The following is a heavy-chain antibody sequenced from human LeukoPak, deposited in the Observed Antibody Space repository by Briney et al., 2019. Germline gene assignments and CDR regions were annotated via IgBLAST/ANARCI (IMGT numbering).Heavy chain of an antibody. CDR1: GFTFSSYA. V-gene: IGHV3-30-3*01. CDR2: ISYDGSNK. Sequence: GGSLRLSCAASGFTFSSYAMHWVRQAPGRGLEWVAVISYDGSNKYYADSVKGRFTISRDNSKNTLYLQMNSLRAEDTAVYYCAREGVDIVATIGFDYWGQGTLVTVSS. J-gene: IGHJ4*02. CDR3: AREGVDIVATIGFDY. D-gene: IGHD5-12*01.